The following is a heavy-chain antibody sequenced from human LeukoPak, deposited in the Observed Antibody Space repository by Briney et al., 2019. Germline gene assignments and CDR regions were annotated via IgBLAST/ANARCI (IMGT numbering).Heavy chain of an antibody. V-gene: IGHV4-59*08. CDR1: GGSISSYY. J-gene: IGHJ6*02. Sequence: PSETLSLTCTVSGGSISSYYWSWIRQPPGKGLEWIGYIYYSGSTNYNPSLKSRVTISVDTSKNQFSLKLSSVTAADTAVYYCATLRYSGSYFSYGMDVWGQGTTVTVSS. CDR3: ATLRYSGSYFSYGMDV. CDR2: IYYSGST. D-gene: IGHD1-26*01.